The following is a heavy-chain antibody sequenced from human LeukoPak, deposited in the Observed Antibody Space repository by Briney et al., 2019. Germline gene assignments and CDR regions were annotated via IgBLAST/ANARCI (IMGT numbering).Heavy chain of an antibody. J-gene: IGHJ5*02. CDR3: ARDFARAFHP. Sequence: GGSLRLSCAASGFTFSSYSMNWVRQAPGKGLEWVSYISSSSSTIYYADSVKGRFTISRDNAKNSLYLQMNSLRAEDTAVYYCARDFARAFHPWGRGTLVTVSS. D-gene: IGHD2/OR15-2a*01. V-gene: IGHV3-48*04. CDR1: GFTFSSYS. CDR2: ISSSSSTI.